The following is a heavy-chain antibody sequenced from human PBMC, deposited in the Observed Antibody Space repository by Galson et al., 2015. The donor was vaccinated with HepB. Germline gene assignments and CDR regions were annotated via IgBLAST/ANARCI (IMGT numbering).Heavy chain of an antibody. CDR1: GDSISSGSSY. CDR3: VRLSGDSIGFHQGAFDI. D-gene: IGHD3-22*01. V-gene: IGHV4-39*01. CDR2: VSYGGST. Sequence: ETLSLTCTVSGDSISSGSSYWGWIRQPPGKGLEWIASVSYGGSTYYNPSLLSRVTISVDTSKSQFSLKSYFVTAADTAVYYCVRLSGDSIGFHQGAFDIWGQGTMVTVSS. J-gene: IGHJ3*02.